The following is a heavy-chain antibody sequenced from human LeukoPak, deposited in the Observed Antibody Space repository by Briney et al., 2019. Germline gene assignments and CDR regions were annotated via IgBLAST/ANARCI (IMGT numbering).Heavy chain of an antibody. J-gene: IGHJ4*02. CDR3: ARDQGAARPYYFDY. Sequence: GSSVKVSCKASGGTFSSYAISWVRQAPGQGLEWMGRIIPILGIANYAQKFQGRVTITADKSTSTAYMELSSLTSEDTAVYYCARDQGAARPYYFDYWGQGTLVTVSS. V-gene: IGHV1-69*04. D-gene: IGHD6-6*01. CDR2: IIPILGIA. CDR1: GGTFSSYA.